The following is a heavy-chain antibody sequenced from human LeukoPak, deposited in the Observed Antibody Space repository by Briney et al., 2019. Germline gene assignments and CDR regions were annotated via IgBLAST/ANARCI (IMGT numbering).Heavy chain of an antibody. Sequence: GESLKISCKGSGYTFTNYWIGWVRQMPGKGLEWMGIIYPGDSDTRYSPSFQGQVTISADKSNSTAYLQWSSLKASDTAMYYCARQLGADYDFLTGPYYFDYWGQGTLVTVSS. V-gene: IGHV5-51*01. CDR1: GYTFTNYW. CDR2: IYPGDSDT. J-gene: IGHJ4*02. CDR3: ARQLGADYDFLTGPYYFDY. D-gene: IGHD3-9*01.